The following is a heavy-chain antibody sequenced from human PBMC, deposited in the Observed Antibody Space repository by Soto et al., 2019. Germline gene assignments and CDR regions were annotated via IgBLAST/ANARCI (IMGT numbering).Heavy chain of an antibody. J-gene: IGHJ4*02. V-gene: IGHV1-8*01. CDR1: GYTFTSYD. Sequence: GASVKVSCKASGYTFTSYDINWVRQATGQGLEWMGWMNPNSGNTGYAQKFQGRVTMTRNTSISTAYMELSSLRSEDTAVYYCATSYYDFWSGPAGGFDYWGQGTLVTVSS. CDR3: ATSYYDFWSGPAGGFDY. D-gene: IGHD3-3*01. CDR2: MNPNSGNT.